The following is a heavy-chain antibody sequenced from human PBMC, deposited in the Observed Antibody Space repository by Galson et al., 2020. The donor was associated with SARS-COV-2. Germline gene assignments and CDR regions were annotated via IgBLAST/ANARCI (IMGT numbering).Heavy chain of an antibody. CDR1: GFTFSSYA. J-gene: IGHJ4*02. Sequence: GGSLRLSCSASGFTFSSYAMHWVRQAPGKGLEYVSAISSNGGSTYYADSVKGRFTISRDNSKNTLYLQMSSLRAEDTAVYYCVKGDSWGGWGYWGQGTLVTVSS. D-gene: IGHD3-16*01. V-gene: IGHV3-64D*06. CDR3: VKGDSWGGWGY. CDR2: ISSNGGST.